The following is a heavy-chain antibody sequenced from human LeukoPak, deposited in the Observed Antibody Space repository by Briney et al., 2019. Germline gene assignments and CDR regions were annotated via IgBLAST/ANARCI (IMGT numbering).Heavy chain of an antibody. CDR1: GHTFTSYD. CDR2: MNPNSGNT. Sequence: ASVKVSCKASGHTFTSYDINWVRQATGQGLEWMGWMNPNSGNTGYAQKFQGRVTMTRNTSISTAYMELSSLRSEDTAVYYCARVGVYGDYDGGYDAFDIWGQGTMVTVSS. J-gene: IGHJ3*02. D-gene: IGHD4-17*01. V-gene: IGHV1-8*01. CDR3: ARVGVYGDYDGGYDAFDI.